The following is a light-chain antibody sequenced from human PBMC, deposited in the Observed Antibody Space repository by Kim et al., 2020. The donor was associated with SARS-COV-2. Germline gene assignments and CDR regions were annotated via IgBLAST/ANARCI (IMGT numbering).Light chain of an antibody. V-gene: IGKV3-15*01. J-gene: IGKJ1*01. CDR3: QQYNNWLWT. CDR2: GAS. Sequence: GSPRERATLACRASQSVSSNVAWYQQKPGQAPRLLIYGASTRATGIPARFSGSGSGTEFTLTISSLQSEDFAVYYCQQYNNWLWTFGQGTKVDIK. CDR1: QSVSSN.